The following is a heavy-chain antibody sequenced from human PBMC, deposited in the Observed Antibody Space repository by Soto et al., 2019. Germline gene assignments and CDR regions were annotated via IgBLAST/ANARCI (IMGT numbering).Heavy chain of an antibody. V-gene: IGHV3-11*01. D-gene: IGHD6-6*01. J-gene: IGHJ6*02. CDR1: GFSFSDYY. Sequence: QEQLVESGGGLVKPGGSLRLSCAASGFSFSDYYMNWIRQAPGKGLEWVSYIGSSGSVRYYANSVKGRFTLSRDNAKNSLYRQMNSLIAEDTAVYYCARGYSSSLYYYYGMDVWGQGTTVIVSS. CDR3: ARGYSSSLYYYYGMDV. CDR2: IGSSGSVR.